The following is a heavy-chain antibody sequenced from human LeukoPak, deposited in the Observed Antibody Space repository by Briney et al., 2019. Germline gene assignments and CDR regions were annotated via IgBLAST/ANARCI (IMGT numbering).Heavy chain of an antibody. V-gene: IGHV1-8*01. Sequence: ASVKVSCKASGYTFTSYDINWVRQATGQGLEWMGWMNPNSGNTGYAQKFQGRVTMTRNTSISTAYMELSSLRSEDTAVYYCARGYYYDSSGYYREPDDYWGQGTQVTVSS. CDR1: GYTFTSYD. J-gene: IGHJ4*02. D-gene: IGHD3-22*01. CDR3: ARGYYYDSSGYYREPDDY. CDR2: MNPNSGNT.